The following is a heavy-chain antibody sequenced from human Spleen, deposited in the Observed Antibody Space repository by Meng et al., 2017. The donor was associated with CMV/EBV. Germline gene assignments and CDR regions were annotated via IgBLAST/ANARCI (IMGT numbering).Heavy chain of an antibody. CDR2: IYYSGST. D-gene: IGHD3-3*01. J-gene: IGHJ6*02. CDR1: GCSISSSSYY. CDR3: ARQGDFWSGYYLYYYYGMDV. Sequence: GSLRLSCTVSGCSISSSSYYWGWIRQPPGKGLEWIGSIYYSGSTYYNPSLKSRVTISVDTSKNQFSLKLSSVTAADTAVYYCARQGDFWSGYYLYYYYGMDVWGQGTTVTVSS. V-gene: IGHV4-39*01.